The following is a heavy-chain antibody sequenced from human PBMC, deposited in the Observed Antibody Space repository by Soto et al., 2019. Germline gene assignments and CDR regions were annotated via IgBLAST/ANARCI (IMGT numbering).Heavy chain of an antibody. V-gene: IGHV1-46*01. J-gene: IGHJ4*02. CDR1: GYTFTSYY. D-gene: IGHD4-17*01. CDR2: INPSGGST. Sequence: ASVKVSCKASGYTFTSYYMHWVRQAPGQGLEWMGIINPSGGSTSYAQKFQGRVTMTRDTFTSTVYMELSSLRSEDTAVYYCASGTVTTYFDYWGQGTLVTVSS. CDR3: ASGTVTTYFDY.